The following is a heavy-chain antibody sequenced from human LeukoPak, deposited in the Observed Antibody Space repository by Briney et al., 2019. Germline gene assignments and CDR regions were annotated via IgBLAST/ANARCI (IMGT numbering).Heavy chain of an antibody. CDR2: IIPILGIA. Sequence: SVKVSCKASGGTFSSYAISWVRQAPGQGLEWMGRIIPILGIANYAQKFQGRVTITADKSTSTAYMELSSLRSEDTAVYYCASYKYYYDSSGYFAASDYWGQGTLVTVSS. CDR1: GGTFSSYA. V-gene: IGHV1-69*04. J-gene: IGHJ4*02. D-gene: IGHD3-22*01. CDR3: ASYKYYYDSSGYFAASDY.